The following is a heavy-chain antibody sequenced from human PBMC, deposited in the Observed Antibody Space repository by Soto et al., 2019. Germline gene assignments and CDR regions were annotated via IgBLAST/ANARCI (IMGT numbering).Heavy chain of an antibody. CDR3: ARLRWYYYGSGSYYNVYYYYGMDV. J-gene: IGHJ6*02. CDR1: GGSFSCYY. CDR2: INHSGST. D-gene: IGHD3-10*01. Sequence: SETLSLTCAVYGGSFSCYYWIWIRQPPGKGLEWIGEINHSGSTNYNPSLKSRVTISVDTSKNQFSLKLSSVTAADTAVYYCARLRWYYYGSGSYYNVYYYYGMDVWGQGTTVTVSS. V-gene: IGHV4-34*01.